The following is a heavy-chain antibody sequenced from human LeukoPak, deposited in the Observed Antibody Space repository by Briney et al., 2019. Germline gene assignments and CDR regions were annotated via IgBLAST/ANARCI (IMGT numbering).Heavy chain of an antibody. CDR1: GFTFGDYA. CDR3: TRVTYYYDNSGYFHFDS. J-gene: IGHJ4*02. V-gene: IGHV3-49*04. CDR2: IRRKAHGGTT. Sequence: PGGSLRLSCTTSGFTFGDYAMSWVRQAPGKGLEWVSFIRRKAHGGTTEYAASVKDRFSSSRDDSKSIAYLQMNSLKTEDTAVYFCTRVTYYYDNSGYFHFDSWGQGSLVTVSS. D-gene: IGHD3-22*01.